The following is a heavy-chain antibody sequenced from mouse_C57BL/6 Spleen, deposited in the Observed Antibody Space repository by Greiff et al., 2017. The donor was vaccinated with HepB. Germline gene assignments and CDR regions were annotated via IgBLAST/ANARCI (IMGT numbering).Heavy chain of an antibody. Sequence: QLQQSGAELVRPGASVTRSCKPPGYTFTDYEMHWVKQTPVHGLEWIGAIVLETGGTAYNQKFKGKAILAADKSSSTAYMELRSLTSEDSAVYYCTRWEDGNLDYWGQGTTLTVSS. CDR1: GYTFTDYE. J-gene: IGHJ2*01. V-gene: IGHV1-15*01. CDR2: IVLETGGT. CDR3: TRWEDGNLDY. D-gene: IGHD2-1*01.